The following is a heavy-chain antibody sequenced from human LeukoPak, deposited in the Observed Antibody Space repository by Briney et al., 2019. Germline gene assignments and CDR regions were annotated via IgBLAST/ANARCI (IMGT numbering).Heavy chain of an antibody. J-gene: IGHJ4*02. CDR1: GGSISSSNW. V-gene: IGHV4-4*02. CDR2: IYHSGST. D-gene: IGHD3-9*01. Sequence: SETLSLTCAVSGGSISSSNWWSWVRQPPGKGLEWIGEIYHSGSTNYNPSLKSRVTISVDTSKNQFSLKLSSVTAADTAVYYCARSKDILTGYCFDYWGQGTLVTVSS. CDR3: ARSKDILTGYCFDY.